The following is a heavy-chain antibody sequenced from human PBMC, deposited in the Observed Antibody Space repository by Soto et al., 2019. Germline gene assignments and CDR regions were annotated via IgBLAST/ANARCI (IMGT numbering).Heavy chain of an antibody. Sequence: KGLEWVAVISYDRSNKYYAGSVKGRVTISRDNSKNTLYLQMNSLRAEDTAVFFFFQAEDGIRDTVPVSAFLLNRSSDL. CDR2: ISYDRSNK. J-gene: IGHJ2*01. CDR3: FQAEDGIRDTVPVSAFLLNRSSDL. V-gene: IGHV3-30*03. D-gene: IGHD2-15*01.